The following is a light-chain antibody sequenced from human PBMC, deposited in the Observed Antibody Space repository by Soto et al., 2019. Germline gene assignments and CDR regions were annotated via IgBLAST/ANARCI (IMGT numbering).Light chain of an antibody. CDR3: QQRSNWPLT. J-gene: IGKJ4*01. CDR2: AAS. Sequence: EIVLTQSPATLSLSPGEGATLSCRASQSVSTSLVWYQQKPGQAPRLLIYAASNRATGIPARFSGSGSGTDFTLIISSLEPEEFAVYYCQQRSNWPLTFGGGTKVEIK. V-gene: IGKV3-11*01. CDR1: QSVSTS.